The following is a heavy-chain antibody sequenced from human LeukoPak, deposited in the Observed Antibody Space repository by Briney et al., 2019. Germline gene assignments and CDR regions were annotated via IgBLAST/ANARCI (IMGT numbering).Heavy chain of an antibody. V-gene: IGHV1-2*02. CDR2: INPNSGGT. Sequence: ASVKVSCKASGYTFTGYYMHWVRQAPGQGLEWMGWINPNSGGTNYAQKFQGRVTMTRDTSISTAYMELSRLRSDDTAVYYCARDSPIGIVGATSDNWGQGTLVTVSS. J-gene: IGHJ4*02. CDR3: ARDSPIGIVGATSDN. D-gene: IGHD1-26*01. CDR1: GYTFTGYY.